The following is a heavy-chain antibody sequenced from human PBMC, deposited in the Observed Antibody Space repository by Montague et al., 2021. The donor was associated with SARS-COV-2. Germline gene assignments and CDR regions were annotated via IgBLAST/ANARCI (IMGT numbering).Heavy chain of an antibody. CDR1: GGSISSGSYY. J-gene: IGHJ6*02. D-gene: IGHD4-17*01. V-gene: IGHV4-39*07. CDR3: ARGRAVTTFYYYYGMDV. CDR2: INHSGST. Sequence: SETLSLTCSVSGGSISSGSYYWSWIRQPPGKGLEWIGEINHSGSTNYNPSLKSRVTISVDTSKNQFSLKLSSVTAADTAVYYCARGRAVTTFYYYYGMDVWGQGTTVTVSS.